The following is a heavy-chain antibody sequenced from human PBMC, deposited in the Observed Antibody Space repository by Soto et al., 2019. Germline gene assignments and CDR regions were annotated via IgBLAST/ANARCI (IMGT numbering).Heavy chain of an antibody. V-gene: IGHV3-74*01. CDR1: GFTFSTNW. Sequence: PGGSLRLSCAASGFTFSTNWMHWVRQAPGKGLVWVSRINSDGSSTSYADSVKGRFTISRDNSKNTLYLQMNSLRAEDTAVYYCARDRWVAVEMATIPRGGFDXWGQGTLVTVSS. D-gene: IGHD5-12*01. J-gene: IGHJ4*02. CDR3: ARDRWVAVEMATIPRGGFDX. CDR2: INSDGSST.